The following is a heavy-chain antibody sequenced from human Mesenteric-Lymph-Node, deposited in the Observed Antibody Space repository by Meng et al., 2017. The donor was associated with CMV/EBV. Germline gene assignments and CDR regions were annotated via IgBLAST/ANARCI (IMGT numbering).Heavy chain of an antibody. D-gene: IGHD3-10*01. CDR1: GFTFSSYA. Sequence: GGSLRLSCAASGFTFSSYATHWVRQAPGKGLEYVSAISSNGGSTYYADSVKGRFTISRDNSKNTLYLQMGSLRAEDMAVYYCTTTGGQFSGDFYYTMDVWGQGTTVTVSS. CDR3: TTTGGQFSGDFYYTMDV. CDR2: ISSNGGST. J-gene: IGHJ6*02. V-gene: IGHV3-64*02.